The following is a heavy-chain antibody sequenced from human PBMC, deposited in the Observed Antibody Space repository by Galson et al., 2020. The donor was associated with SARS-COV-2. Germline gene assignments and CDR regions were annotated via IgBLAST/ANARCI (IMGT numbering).Heavy chain of an antibody. V-gene: IGHV4-59*01. D-gene: IGHD3-22*01. J-gene: IGHJ6*02. CDR1: GASISRYY. CDR2: IYYSGST. Sequence: ETSETLSLTCTVSGASISRYYWSWIRQPPGKGLEWIGHIYYSGSTNYNPSLKSRVTISVDTSKSQFSLRLSSVTTADTAVYYCARVDYSDSSGYYPDYYNGLDVWGQGTAVTVSS. CDR3: ARVDYSDSSGYYPDYYNGLDV.